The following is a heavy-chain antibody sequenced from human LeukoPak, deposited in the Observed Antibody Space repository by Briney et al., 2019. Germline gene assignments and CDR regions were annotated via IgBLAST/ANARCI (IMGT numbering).Heavy chain of an antibody. D-gene: IGHD3-22*01. CDR1: GFTFSSYS. Sequence: GGSLRLSCAASGFTFSSYSMNWVRQAPGKGLEWVSSISSSSSYIYYADSVKGRFTISRDNAKNSLYLQMNSLRAEDTAVYYCAADSSGYYYVPYWGQGTLVTISS. CDR3: AADSSGYYYVPY. J-gene: IGHJ4*02. V-gene: IGHV3-21*01. CDR2: ISSSSSYI.